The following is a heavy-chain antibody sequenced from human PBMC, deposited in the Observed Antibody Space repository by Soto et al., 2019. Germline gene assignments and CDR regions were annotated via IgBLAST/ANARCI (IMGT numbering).Heavy chain of an antibody. CDR1: GGSISISSSSYF. CDR3: ARHREGYSSSWYDY. V-gene: IGHV4-39*01. J-gene: IGHJ4*02. CDR2: IYYSGST. Sequence: QLQLQESGPGLVKPSETLSLTCTVSGGSISISSSSYFWGWIRQPPGKWLEWIGSIYYSGSTYYNPSLKSRVTISVDTSKNQFSLKLSSVTAADTAVYYCARHREGYSSSWYDYWGQGILVTVSS. D-gene: IGHD6-13*01.